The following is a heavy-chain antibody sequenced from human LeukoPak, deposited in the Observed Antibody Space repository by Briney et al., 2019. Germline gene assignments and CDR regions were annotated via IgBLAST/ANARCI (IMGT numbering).Heavy chain of an antibody. J-gene: IGHJ4*02. CDR1: GYTFTSNY. CDR3: ARDQEGFDY. CDR2: IYPRDGST. V-gene: IGHV1-46*01. Sequence: WASVKVSFKASGYTFTSNYIHWVRQAPGQGLEWMGMIYPRDGSTSCAQKFQGRVTVTRDTSTSTVHMELSGLRSEDTAVYYCARDQEGFDYWGQGTLVTVSS.